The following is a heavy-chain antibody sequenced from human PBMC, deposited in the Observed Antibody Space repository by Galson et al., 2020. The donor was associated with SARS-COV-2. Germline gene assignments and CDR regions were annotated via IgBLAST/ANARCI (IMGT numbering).Heavy chain of an antibody. CDR1: GFSFRSHE. J-gene: IGHJ3*01. CDR2: IGRSGSTK. CDR3: AREVMTTPDAFDL. D-gene: IGHD2-21*01. V-gene: IGHV3-48*03. Sequence: GESLKISCEASGFSFRSHEMSWVRQAPGKGLEWLSYIGRSGSTKYFADSVKGRFTISRDNARNSLYLQMNSLRAEDTAVYYCAREVMTTPDAFDLWGQGTMVTISS.